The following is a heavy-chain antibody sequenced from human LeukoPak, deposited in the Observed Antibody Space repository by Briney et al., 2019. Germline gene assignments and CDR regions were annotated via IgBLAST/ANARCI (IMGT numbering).Heavy chain of an antibody. CDR3: ARDQGDGYDY. V-gene: IGHV3-13*01. Sequence: QTGGSLRLSCAASGFTFSSYDMHWVRQATAKGLEWVSAIGTAGDTYYPGSVKGRFTISRENAKNSLYLQMNSLRAGDTAVYYCARDQGDGYDYWGQGTLVTVSS. J-gene: IGHJ4*02. CDR1: GFTFSSYD. CDR2: IGTAGDT. D-gene: IGHD5-24*01.